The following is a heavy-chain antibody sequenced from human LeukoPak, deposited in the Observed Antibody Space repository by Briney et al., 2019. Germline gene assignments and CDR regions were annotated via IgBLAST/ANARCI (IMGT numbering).Heavy chain of an antibody. Sequence: PSETLSLTCTVSGGSINSYYWSWIRQPPGKRLEWIGYIYYSGSTNYNPSLKSRVTISVDTSKNQFSLKLSSVTAADTAVYYCARASRGVAPRGYSFPYFDYWGQGTLVTVSS. J-gene: IGHJ4*02. CDR2: IYYSGST. CDR3: ARASRGVAPRGYSFPYFDY. V-gene: IGHV4-59*01. CDR1: GGSINSYY. D-gene: IGHD5-18*01.